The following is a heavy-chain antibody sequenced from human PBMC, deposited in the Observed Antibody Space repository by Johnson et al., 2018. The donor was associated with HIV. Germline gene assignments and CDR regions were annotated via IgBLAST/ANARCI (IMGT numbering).Heavy chain of an antibody. CDR3: TTAVGATVISAGAFDI. CDR2: ISYDGSNK. Sequence: QVQLVESGGGVVQPGGSLRLSCAASGFTFSSYGMHWVRQAPGKGLEWVAVISYDGSNKYYADSVKGRFTISRDNSKNTLYLQMNSLKTEDTAVYYCTTAVGATVISAGAFDIWGQGTMVTVSS. CDR1: GFTFSSYG. D-gene: IGHD4-17*01. V-gene: IGHV3-33*05. J-gene: IGHJ3*02.